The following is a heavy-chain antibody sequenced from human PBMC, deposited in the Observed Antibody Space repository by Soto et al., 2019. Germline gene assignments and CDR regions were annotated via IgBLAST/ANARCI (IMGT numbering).Heavy chain of an antibody. CDR3: ARGPGIAAAGTISDY. D-gene: IGHD6-13*01. CDR1: GYTFTSYG. Sequence: RASVKVSCKASGYTFTSYGISWVRQAPGQGLEWMGWISAYNGNTNYAQKLQGRVTMTTDTSTSTAYMELRSLRSDDTAVYYCARGPGIAAAGTISDYWGQGTLVTVSS. J-gene: IGHJ4*02. V-gene: IGHV1-18*01. CDR2: ISAYNGNT.